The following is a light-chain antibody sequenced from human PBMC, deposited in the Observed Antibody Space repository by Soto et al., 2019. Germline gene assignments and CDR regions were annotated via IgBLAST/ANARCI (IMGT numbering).Light chain of an antibody. V-gene: IGKV1-5*01. CDR2: DAS. CDR1: QSISSW. CDR3: QQYNSYPYT. J-gene: IGKJ2*01. Sequence: DIQMTQSPSTLSASVGDRVTITCRASQSISSWLAWYQQKPGKAPKLLIYDASSLESGVPSRFSGSGSGTEFTLTISILQPADFATYYCQQYNSYPYTFGQGTKLEIK.